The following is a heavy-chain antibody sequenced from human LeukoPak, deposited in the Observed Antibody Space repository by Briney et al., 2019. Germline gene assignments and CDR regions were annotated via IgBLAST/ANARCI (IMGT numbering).Heavy chain of an antibody. Sequence: SQTLSLTCTVSGGSISSGSYYWSWIRQPAGKGLEGIGHIYTSGSTSYNPSLKSRVTLSVETSKNQFSLRLSSVTAADTAVYYCARGIKGGSYYFDYWGQGTLVSVSS. CDR3: ARGIKGGSYYFDY. CDR2: IYTSGST. V-gene: IGHV4-61*09. J-gene: IGHJ4*02. D-gene: IGHD1-26*01. CDR1: GGSISSGSYY.